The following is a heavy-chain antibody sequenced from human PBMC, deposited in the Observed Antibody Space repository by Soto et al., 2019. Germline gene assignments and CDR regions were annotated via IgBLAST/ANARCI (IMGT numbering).Heavy chain of an antibody. CDR2: IYYSGST. J-gene: IGHJ6*04. D-gene: IGHD6-13*01. CDR1: GGSISSGGYY. CDR3: ARVIAAAGTGHPYYYYGMDV. Sequence: SETLSLTCTVSGGSISSGGYYWSWIRXHPGKGLEWIGYIYYSGSTYYNPSLKSRVTISVDTSKNQFSLKLSSVTAADTAVYYCARVIAAAGTGHPYYYYGMDVGGKGTTVTVST. V-gene: IGHV4-31*03.